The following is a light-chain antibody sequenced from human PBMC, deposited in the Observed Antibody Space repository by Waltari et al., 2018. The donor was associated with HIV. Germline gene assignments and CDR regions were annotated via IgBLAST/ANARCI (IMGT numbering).Light chain of an antibody. CDR3: QQHFSTPWT. J-gene: IGKJ1*01. CDR2: WAS. Sequence: DSLAVSVGERATINCKSSQTILDISNNKNYLTWYQQKPGQSPKLIIYWASTRESGVPDRFRGSGSGTDFTLTISSLQAEDVAVYYCQQHFSTPWTFGQGTKVGIK. V-gene: IGKV4-1*01. CDR1: QTILDISNNKNY.